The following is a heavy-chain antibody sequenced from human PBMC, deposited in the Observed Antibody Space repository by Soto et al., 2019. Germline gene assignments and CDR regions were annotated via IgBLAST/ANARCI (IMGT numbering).Heavy chain of an antibody. CDR1: GFSFHNFA. CDR3: ARDSPPYEELKLRNGMDV. Sequence: PGGSLRLSCVASGFSFHNFAMRWVRQAPGKGLEWVCSISARSTVTYCAGFARGRFTISRDNSKNTVYLQMNSLRAEDTAVYYCARDSPPYEELKLRNGMDVWGQGTTVTVSS. CDR2: ISARSTVT. J-gene: IGHJ6*02. D-gene: IGHD1-7*01. V-gene: IGHV3-23*01.